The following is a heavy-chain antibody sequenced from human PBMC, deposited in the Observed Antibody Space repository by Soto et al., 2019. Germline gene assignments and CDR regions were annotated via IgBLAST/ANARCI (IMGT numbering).Heavy chain of an antibody. J-gene: IGHJ6*02. CDR2: IIPIFGTA. Sequence: ASVKGSRKASGGTLRRHAIHRVRQAPGQRAEWMGGIIPIFGTANYAQKFQGRVTITADESTSTAYMELSSLRSEDTAVCYCARESTGYCISTSCYFLDVWGQGTTVTVSS. D-gene: IGHD2-2*01. CDR1: GGTLRRHA. V-gene: IGHV1-69*13. CDR3: ARESTGYCISTSCYFLDV.